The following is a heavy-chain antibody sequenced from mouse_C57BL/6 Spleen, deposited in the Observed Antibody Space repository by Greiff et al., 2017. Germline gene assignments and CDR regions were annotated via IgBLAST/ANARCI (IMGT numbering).Heavy chain of an antibody. J-gene: IGHJ1*03. CDR3: ARDKTVVDRYFDV. D-gene: IGHD1-1*01. CDR2: ISDGGSYT. V-gene: IGHV5-4*01. Sequence: EVQRVESGGGLVKPGGSLKLSCAASGFTFSSYDMSWVRQTPEKRLEWVATISDGGSYTYYPDNVKGRFTISRDNAKNNLYLQMSHLKSEDTAMYYCARDKTVVDRYFDVWGTGTTVTVSS. CDR1: GFTFSSYD.